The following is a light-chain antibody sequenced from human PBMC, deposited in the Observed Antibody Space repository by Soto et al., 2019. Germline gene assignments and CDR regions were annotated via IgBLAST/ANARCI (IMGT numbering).Light chain of an antibody. CDR2: DVS. CDR3: CSYAGSYTSL. V-gene: IGLV2-11*01. J-gene: IGLJ1*01. Sequence: QSVLTQPRSVSGSPGQSVTISCTGTSSDVGGYNYVSWYQQHPGKAPKLMIYDVSKRPSGVPDRFSGSKSGNTASLTIPGLQAEDEADYYCCSYAGSYTSLFGTGTKVTVL. CDR1: SSDVGGYNY.